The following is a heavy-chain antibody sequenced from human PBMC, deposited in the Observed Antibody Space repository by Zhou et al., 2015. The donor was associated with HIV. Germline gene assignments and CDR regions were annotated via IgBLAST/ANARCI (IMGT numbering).Heavy chain of an antibody. CDR1: GGTFTRNA. V-gene: IGHV1-69*01. CDR3: ARAWDIVVVPAAPLFY. J-gene: IGHJ4*02. CDR2: IIPIFGTA. Sequence: QVQLVQSGAEVRKPGSSVKVSCKASGGTFTRNAISWVRQAPGQGLEWMGGIIPIFGTANYAQKFQGRVTITADESTSTAYMELSSLRSEDTAMYYCARAWDIVVVPAAPLFYWGQGTLVTVSS. D-gene: IGHD2-2*01.